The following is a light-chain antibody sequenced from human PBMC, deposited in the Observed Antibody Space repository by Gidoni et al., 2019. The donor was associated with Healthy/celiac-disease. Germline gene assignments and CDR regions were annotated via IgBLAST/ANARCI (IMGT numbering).Light chain of an antibody. CDR3: QQYNNWPYT. CDR2: GAS. CDR1: QSVSSN. J-gene: IGKJ2*01. Sequence: EIVMTQSPATLSVSPGERATLSCRASQSVSSNLAWYQQKPGQAPRLLIYGASTRATGIPARFSGSGSGTEFTLTISSLQSEDVAVYYCQQYNNWPYTFXQXTKLEIK. V-gene: IGKV3-15*01.